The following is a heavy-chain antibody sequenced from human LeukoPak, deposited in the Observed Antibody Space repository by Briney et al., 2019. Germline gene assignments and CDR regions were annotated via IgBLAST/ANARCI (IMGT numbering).Heavy chain of an antibody. Sequence: GGSLRLSCAASGFTFSHHWMHWVRRVPGKGLVWVSRMNSDGSSTTYADSVKGRFTISRDNARNTLYLQMNSLRAEDTAVHYCARATSYSNYGMDVWGQGTTVTVSS. CDR1: GFTFSHHW. D-gene: IGHD6-13*01. J-gene: IGHJ6*02. V-gene: IGHV3-74*01. CDR3: ARATSYSNYGMDV. CDR2: MNSDGSST.